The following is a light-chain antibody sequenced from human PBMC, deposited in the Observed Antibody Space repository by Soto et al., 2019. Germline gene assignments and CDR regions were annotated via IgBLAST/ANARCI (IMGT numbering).Light chain of an antibody. CDR2: DNR. J-gene: IGLJ2*01. CDR1: SSNIGAGYD. V-gene: IGLV1-40*01. Sequence: QAVVTQPPSVSGAPGQRVTISCTGSSSNIGAGYDVHWYQQLPGTAPKLLIYDNRNRPAGVPDRFSGSKSGTSASLAITGLQAEDEADYYCQSYDSSLSGVVFGGGTKLTVL. CDR3: QSYDSSLSGVV.